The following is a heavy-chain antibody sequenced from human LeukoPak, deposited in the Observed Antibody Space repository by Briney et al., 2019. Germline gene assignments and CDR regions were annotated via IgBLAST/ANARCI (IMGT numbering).Heavy chain of an antibody. J-gene: IGHJ6*03. D-gene: IGHD3-10*01. CDR1: GFTFSSYG. CDR2: IRYDGSNK. Sequence: GGSLRLSCAASGFTFSSYGMHWVRQAPGKGLEWVAFIRYDGSNKYYADSVKGRFTISRDNSKNTLYLQMNSLRAEDTAVYYCAKRSAGPGESNCYYYMDVWGKGTTVTVSS. CDR3: AKRSAGPGESNCYYYMDV. V-gene: IGHV3-30*02.